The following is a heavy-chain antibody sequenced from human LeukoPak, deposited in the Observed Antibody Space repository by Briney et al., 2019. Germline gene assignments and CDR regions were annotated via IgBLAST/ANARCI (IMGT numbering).Heavy chain of an antibody. CDR1: GYSFTNYW. J-gene: IGHJ4*02. Sequence: GESLKISCKASGYSFTNYWIYWVRQVPGKGLEDMGRIDPSDSYTKYSPSFEGHVTISVEKSINTAYLQWSSLKASGTAIYYCARLSPAPDYWGQGTLVTVSS. CDR3: ARLSPAPDY. V-gene: IGHV5-10-1*01. D-gene: IGHD2/OR15-2a*01. CDR2: IDPSDSYT.